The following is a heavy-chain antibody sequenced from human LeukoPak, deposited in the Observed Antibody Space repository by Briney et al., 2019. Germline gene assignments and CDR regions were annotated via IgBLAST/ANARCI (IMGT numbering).Heavy chain of an antibody. Sequence: ASANVSCKASGYTFTSYAMHRVRQAPGQRLEWMGWINAGNGNTKYSQKFQGRVTITRDTSASTAYMELSSLRSEDTAVYYCARETRYGMDVWGQGTTVTVSS. CDR1: GYTFTSYA. CDR2: INAGNGNT. V-gene: IGHV1-3*01. J-gene: IGHJ6*02. CDR3: ARETRYGMDV.